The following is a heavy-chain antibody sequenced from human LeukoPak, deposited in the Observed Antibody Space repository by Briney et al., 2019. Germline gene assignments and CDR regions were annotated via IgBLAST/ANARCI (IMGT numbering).Heavy chain of an antibody. CDR2: IYHRGST. D-gene: IGHD3-10*01. J-gene: IGHJ6*02. CDR1: GGSISSSNW. CDR3: VRHSETYGMDV. V-gene: IGHV4-4*02. Sequence: KTSETLSLTCAVSGGSISSSNWWSWVRQPPGKGLEWIGEIYHRGSTNYNPSLKSRVTISVDKSKNQFSLKLGSVTAADTAVYYCVRHSETYGMDVWGQGTTVTVSS.